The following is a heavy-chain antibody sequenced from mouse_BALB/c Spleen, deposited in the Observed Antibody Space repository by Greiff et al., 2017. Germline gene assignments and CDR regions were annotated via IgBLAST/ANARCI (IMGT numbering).Heavy chain of an antibody. CDR3: AREGTDAMDY. CDR2: ISTYYGNT. CDR1: GYTFTDYA. J-gene: IGHJ4*01. V-gene: IGHV1-67*01. Sequence: VQLQQSGPELVRPGVSVKISCKGSGYTFTDYAMHWVKQSHAKSLEWIGVISTYYGNTNYNQKFKGKATMTVDKSSSTAYMELARLTSEDSAIYYCAREGTDAMDYWGQGTSVTVSS. D-gene: IGHD3-3*01.